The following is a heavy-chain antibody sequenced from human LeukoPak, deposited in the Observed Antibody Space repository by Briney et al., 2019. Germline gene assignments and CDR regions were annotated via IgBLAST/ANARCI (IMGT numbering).Heavy chain of an antibody. V-gene: IGHV3-53*01. Sequence: GGSLGLSCAASGFTVSSNYMSWVRQAPGKGLEWVSVIYSGGSTYYADSVKGRFTISRDNSKNTLYLQMNSLRAEDTAVYYCARDVAGYSSGRPFDYWGPGTLVTVSS. CDR2: IYSGGST. CDR1: GFTVSSNY. J-gene: IGHJ4*02. D-gene: IGHD5-18*01. CDR3: ARDVAGYSSGRPFDY.